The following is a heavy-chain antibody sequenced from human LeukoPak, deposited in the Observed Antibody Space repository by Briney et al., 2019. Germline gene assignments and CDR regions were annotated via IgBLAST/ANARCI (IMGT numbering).Heavy chain of an antibody. D-gene: IGHD1-26*01. V-gene: IGHV3-23*01. CDR1: GFTFSSYA. Sequence: GGSLRLSCAASGFTFSSYAMSWVRQAPGKGLEWVSAISGSGGSTYYADSVKVRFTISRDNSKNTLYLQMNSLRAEDTAVYYCAKDRVGTDYNWFDPWGQGTLVTVSS. J-gene: IGHJ5*02. CDR3: AKDRVGTDYNWFDP. CDR2: ISGSGGST.